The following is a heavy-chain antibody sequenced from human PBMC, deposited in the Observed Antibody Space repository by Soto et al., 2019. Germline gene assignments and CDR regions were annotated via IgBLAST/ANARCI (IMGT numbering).Heavy chain of an antibody. Sequence: GGSVSFWCAASRFRFCDYFMRGVSQSPCKGVELVAVMWFPGRDLLYRDYVKSRFTIYRENSKKTLFLQMNSLRADDKAVYYFARDEGGHSGKFIFDHRGQGALVTVSS. CDR3: ARDEGGHSGKFIFDH. D-gene: IGHD1-26*01. CDR2: MWFPGRDL. V-gene: IGHV3-33*01. CDR1: RFRFCDYF. J-gene: IGHJ4*02.